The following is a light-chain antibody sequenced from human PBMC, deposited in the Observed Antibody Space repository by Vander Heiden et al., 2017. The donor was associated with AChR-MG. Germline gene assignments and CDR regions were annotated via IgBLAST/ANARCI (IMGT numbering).Light chain of an antibody. CDR2: KAS. CDR3: QQYNSDSGFT. J-gene: IGKJ3*01. V-gene: IGKV1-5*03. CDR1: QSISSW. Sequence: DIQMTHSPSTLSASVGDRVTLTCRASQSISSWLAWDQQKPGKAPKLVIYKASSLESAVPSRFSGSGSGTEFTLTISSLKPDDFATYYCQQYNSDSGFTFGPGTKVDIK.